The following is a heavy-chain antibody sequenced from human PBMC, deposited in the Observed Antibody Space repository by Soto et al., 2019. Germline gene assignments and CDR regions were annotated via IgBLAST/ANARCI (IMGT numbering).Heavy chain of an antibody. Sequence: SETLSLTCTVSGGSISSYYWSRIRQPPGKGLEWIGYIYYSGSTNYNPSLKSRVTISVDTSKNQFSLKLSSVTAADTAVYYCARDHGLLGAFDIWGQGTMVTVSS. CDR2: IYYSGST. V-gene: IGHV4-59*01. CDR3: ARDHGLLGAFDI. D-gene: IGHD2-15*01. CDR1: GGSISSYY. J-gene: IGHJ3*02.